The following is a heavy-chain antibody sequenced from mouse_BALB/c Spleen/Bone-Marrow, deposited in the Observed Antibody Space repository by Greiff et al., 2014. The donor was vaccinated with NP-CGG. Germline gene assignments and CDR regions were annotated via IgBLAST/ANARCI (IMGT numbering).Heavy chain of an antibody. CDR1: GYTFTSYW. V-gene: IGHV1S132*01. D-gene: IGHD2-4*01. CDR3: VRKGISTVIATAYYFDY. Sequence: VQLQQSGAELVKPGASVKLSCKTSGYTFTSYWIQWVKQRPGQGLGWIGEIFPGTGTTYYNEKFKDKATLTIDTSSSTAYMQLSSLTSEDSAVYFCVRKGISTVIATAYYFDYWGQGSTLTVSS. J-gene: IGHJ2*01. CDR2: IFPGTGTT.